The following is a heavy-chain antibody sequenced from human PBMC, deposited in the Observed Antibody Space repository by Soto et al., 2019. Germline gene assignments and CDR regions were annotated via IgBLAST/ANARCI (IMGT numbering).Heavy chain of an antibody. D-gene: IGHD2-15*01. V-gene: IGHV3-23*01. CDR2: ISGSGATT. CDR1: GFTFSTYA. J-gene: IGHJ5*02. Sequence: PGGSLRLSCVASGFTFSTYALTWVRQAPGKGLEWVSSISGSGATTYYADSVTGRFTISRDSSKNTLYLQMNSLRAEDTAIYYCAKDGGGTCYIGCWLDPWGQGTLVTVSS. CDR3: AKDGGGTCYIGCWLDP.